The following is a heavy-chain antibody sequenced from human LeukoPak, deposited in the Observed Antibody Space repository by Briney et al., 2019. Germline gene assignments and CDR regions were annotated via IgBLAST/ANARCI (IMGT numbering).Heavy chain of an antibody. CDR2: INPSGGST. Sequence: ASVKVSCKASGYTFTGYYMHWVRQAPGQGLEWMGIINPSGGSTSYAQKFQGRVTMTRDTSTSTVYMELSSLRSEDTAVYYCARNPILTGYRKRLYFDYWGQGTLVTVSS. V-gene: IGHV1-46*01. CDR3: ARNPILTGYRKRLYFDY. CDR1: GYTFTGYY. D-gene: IGHD3-9*01. J-gene: IGHJ4*02.